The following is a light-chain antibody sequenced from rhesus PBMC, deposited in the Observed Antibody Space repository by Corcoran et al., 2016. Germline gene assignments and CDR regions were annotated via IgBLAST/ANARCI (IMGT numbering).Light chain of an antibody. CDR3: QQYNTLPYS. V-gene: IGKV1-25*01. J-gene: IGKJ2*01. CDR2: YIT. CDR1: QGISSY. Sequence: DIQMTQSPSSVSASVGDRVTITCRASQGISSYLAWYQQKSGKAPKLLIYYITTLQSGVPSRFSGSGSGTAFTLTISSLQPEDFATYYCQQYNTLPYSFGQGTKVEIK.